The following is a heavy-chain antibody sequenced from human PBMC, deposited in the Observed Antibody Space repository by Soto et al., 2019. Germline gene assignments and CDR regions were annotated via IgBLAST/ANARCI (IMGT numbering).Heavy chain of an antibody. D-gene: IGHD6-13*01. J-gene: IGHJ4*02. CDR1: GGSINSGGYY. CDR3: ARGDRQSGYSSSWVFDY. V-gene: IGHV4-31*03. Sequence: QVQLQESGPGLVKPSQTLSLICTVSGGSINSGGYYWNWIRQHPGKGLEWIGYIFYSGRTYYNPFLRSRVNISADPSENQFSLNLSSVTAADTAVYFCARGDRQSGYSSSWVFDYWGQGTLVNVSS. CDR2: IFYSGRT.